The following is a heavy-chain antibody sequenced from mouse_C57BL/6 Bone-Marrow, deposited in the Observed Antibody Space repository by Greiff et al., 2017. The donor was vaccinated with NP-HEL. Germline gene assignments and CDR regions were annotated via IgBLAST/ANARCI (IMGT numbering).Heavy chain of an antibody. J-gene: IGHJ2*01. CDR1: GYTFTSYW. CDR3: AVVFDY. Sequence: QVHVKQPGAELVRPGTSVKLSCKASGYTFTSYWMHWVKQRPGQGLEWIGVIDPSDSYTNYNQKFKGKATLTVDTSSSTAYMQLSSLTSEDSAVYYCAVVFDYWGQGTTLTVSS. CDR2: IDPSDSYT. V-gene: IGHV1-59*01. D-gene: IGHD1-1*01.